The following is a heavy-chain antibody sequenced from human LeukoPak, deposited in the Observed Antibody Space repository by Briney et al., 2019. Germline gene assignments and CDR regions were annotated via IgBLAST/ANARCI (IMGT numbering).Heavy chain of an antibody. CDR2: IYYSGST. V-gene: IGHV4-59*01. J-gene: IGHJ6*03. CDR1: GGSISSYY. Sequence: KPSETLSLTCTVSGGSISSYYWSWIWQPPGKGLEWIGYIYYSGSTNYNPSLKSRVTISVDTSKNQFSLKLSSVTAADTAVYYCARLRIQLWGDYYYYMDVWGKGTTVTVSS. D-gene: IGHD5-18*01. CDR3: ARLRIQLWGDYYYYMDV.